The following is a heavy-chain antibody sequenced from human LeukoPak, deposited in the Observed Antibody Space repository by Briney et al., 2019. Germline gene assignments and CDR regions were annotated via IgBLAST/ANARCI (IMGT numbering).Heavy chain of an antibody. D-gene: IGHD1-1*01. J-gene: IGHJ4*02. CDR2: IKQDGSDK. Sequence: GGSLRLSCAASGFTFGSSWMTWVRQAPGKGLEWVANIKQDGSDKYYVDSVKGRFTISRDNAKNSLYLQMNSLRAEDTAVYYCARNLDTNFDYWGQGTLVIVSS. CDR3: ARNLDTNFDY. V-gene: IGHV3-7*01. CDR1: GFTFGSSW.